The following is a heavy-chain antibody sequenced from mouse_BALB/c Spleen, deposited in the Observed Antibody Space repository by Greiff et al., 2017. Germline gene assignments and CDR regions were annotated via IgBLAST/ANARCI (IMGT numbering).Heavy chain of an antibody. Sequence: EVMLVESGGGLVQPGGSRKLSCAASGFTFSSFGMHWVRQAPEKGLEWVAYISSGSSTIYYADTVKGRFTISRDNPKNTLFLQMTSLRSEDTAMYYGAREGGKGFYYFDYWGQGTTLTVSS. CDR1: GFTFSSFG. CDR3: AREGGKGFYYFDY. CDR2: ISSGSSTI. J-gene: IGHJ2*01. V-gene: IGHV5-17*02.